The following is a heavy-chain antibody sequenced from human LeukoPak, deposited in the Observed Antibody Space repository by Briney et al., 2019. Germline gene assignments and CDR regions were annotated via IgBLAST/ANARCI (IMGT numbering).Heavy chain of an antibody. CDR2: INWNGGST. CDR3: ARHFNGYYEGVFDY. J-gene: IGHJ4*02. V-gene: IGHV3-20*04. CDR1: GFTFSNYA. D-gene: IGHD3-22*01. Sequence: GGSLRLSCAASGFTFSNYAMSWVRQAPGKGLEWVSSINWNGGSTGYAASVKGRFTISRDNAKNSLYLEVNSLRAEVMALYYCARHFNGYYEGVFDYWGQGTLVTVSS.